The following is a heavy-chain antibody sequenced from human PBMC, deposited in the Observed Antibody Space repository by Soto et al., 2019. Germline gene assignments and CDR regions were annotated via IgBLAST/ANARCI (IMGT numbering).Heavy chain of an antibody. CDR2: ISVSGGST. Sequence: LRLSCAASGFTFSSYAMSWVRQAPGKGLEWVSAISVSGGSTYYEDSVKGRFTISRDNSKKTLYLQMNSLRAEDTAVYYCAKDTGSYGSGGSCYSQEWFEPWGQGTMVTVSS. V-gene: IGHV3-23*01. CDR3: AKDTGSYGSGGSCYSQEWFEP. J-gene: IGHJ5*02. D-gene: IGHD2-15*01. CDR1: GFTFSSYA.